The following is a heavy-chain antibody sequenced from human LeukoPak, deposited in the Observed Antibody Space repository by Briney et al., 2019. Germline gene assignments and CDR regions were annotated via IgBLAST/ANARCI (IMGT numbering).Heavy chain of an antibody. CDR1: GFTFSNAW. V-gene: IGHV3-15*01. D-gene: IGHD3-22*01. Sequence: PGGSLRPSCAASGFTFSNAWMSWVRQAPGKGLEWVGRIKSKTDGGSTDYAAPVKGRFTISRDDSKNTLFLQMNSLKTEDTAVYYCTTSLTSGYYIDYWGQGTLVTVSS. J-gene: IGHJ4*02. CDR3: TTSLTSGYYIDY. CDR2: IKSKTDGGST.